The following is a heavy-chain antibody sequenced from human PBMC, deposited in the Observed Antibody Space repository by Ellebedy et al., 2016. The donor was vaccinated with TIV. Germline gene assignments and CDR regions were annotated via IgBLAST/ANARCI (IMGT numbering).Heavy chain of an antibody. Sequence: GESLKISXAASGFTFSSYAMHWVRQAPGKGLEWVAVISYDGSNKYYADSVKGRFTISRDNSKNTLYLQMNSLRAEDTAVYYCARAVVVPAADYYYMDVWGKGTTVTVSS. CDR1: GFTFSSYA. CDR3: ARAVVVPAADYYYMDV. J-gene: IGHJ6*03. D-gene: IGHD2-2*01. V-gene: IGHV3-30-3*01. CDR2: ISYDGSNK.